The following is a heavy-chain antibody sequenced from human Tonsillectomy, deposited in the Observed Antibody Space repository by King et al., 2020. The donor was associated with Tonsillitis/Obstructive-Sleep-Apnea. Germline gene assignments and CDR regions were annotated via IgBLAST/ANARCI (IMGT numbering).Heavy chain of an antibody. CDR3: ATTGGRGAFGI. J-gene: IGHJ3*02. CDR1: GDSIISSSYY. V-gene: IGHV4-39*01. CDR2: MYYSGST. D-gene: IGHD3-10*01. Sequence: QLQESGPGLVKPSETLSLTCTVSGDSIISSSYYWAWIRQPPGKGLEWIGSMYYSGSTYYKPSLKSRVTISVDTSKNQLPLRLSSVTAADTAVYYCATTGGRGAFGIWGQGTVVTVSS.